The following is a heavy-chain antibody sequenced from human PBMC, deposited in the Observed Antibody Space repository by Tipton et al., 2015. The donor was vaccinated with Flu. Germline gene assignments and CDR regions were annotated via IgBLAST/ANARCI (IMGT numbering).Heavy chain of an antibody. Sequence: TLSLTCSVSGYFIGSGYYWSWIRQPAGKGLEWLGRVSTSGNTNYNPSLQSRVAMSVDKSRNQFSLKLTSATAADTAVYFCARDATISARRAWYFDLWGRGTLVSVSS. D-gene: IGHD6-6*01. CDR2: VSTSGNT. J-gene: IGHJ2*01. CDR1: GYFIGSGYY. V-gene: IGHV4-61*02. CDR3: ARDATISARRAWYFDL.